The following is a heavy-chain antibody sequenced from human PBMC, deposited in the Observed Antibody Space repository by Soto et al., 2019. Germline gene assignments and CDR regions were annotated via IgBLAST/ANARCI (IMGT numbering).Heavy chain of an antibody. V-gene: IGHV3-33*01. Sequence: GGSLRLSCAASGFTFSSYGMHWVRQAPGKGLEWVAVIWYDGSNKYYADSVKGRFTISRDNSKNTLYLQMNSLRAEDTAVYYCAGSYQVGYYYGMDVWGQGTTVTVSS. CDR1: GFTFSSYG. CDR2: IWYDGSNK. J-gene: IGHJ6*02. D-gene: IGHD1-26*01. CDR3: AGSYQVGYYYGMDV.